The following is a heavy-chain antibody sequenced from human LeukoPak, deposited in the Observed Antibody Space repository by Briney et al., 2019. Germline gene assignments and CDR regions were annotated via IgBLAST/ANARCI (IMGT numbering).Heavy chain of an antibody. J-gene: IGHJ5*02. Sequence: SETLSLTCTVSGDSIRRDNYYWGWIRQPPGKGLEWIGSIYYSGSTNYNPSLKSRVTISVDTSKNQFSLKLSSVTAADTAVYYCARGRGSGTTNWFDPWGQGTLVTVSS. D-gene: IGHD1-1*01. CDR2: IYYSGST. CDR1: GDSIRRDNYY. V-gene: IGHV4-39*07. CDR3: ARGRGSGTTNWFDP.